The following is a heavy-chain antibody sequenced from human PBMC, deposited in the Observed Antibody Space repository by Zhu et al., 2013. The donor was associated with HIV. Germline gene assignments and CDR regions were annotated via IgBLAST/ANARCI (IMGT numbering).Heavy chain of an antibody. CDR1: GASISTSNW. CDR3: ARKYYGDPGWFDP. J-gene: IGHJ5*02. Sequence: VQLQESGPGLVKPSGTLSLTCAVSGASISTSNWWSWVRQPPRKGLEWIGEIYYSGSTNYNPSLKSRVTISVDKSKNQFSLKLSSVTAADTAVYYCARKYYGDPGWFDPWGQGTLVTVSS. D-gene: IGHD4-17*01. CDR2: IYYSGST. V-gene: IGHV4-4*02.